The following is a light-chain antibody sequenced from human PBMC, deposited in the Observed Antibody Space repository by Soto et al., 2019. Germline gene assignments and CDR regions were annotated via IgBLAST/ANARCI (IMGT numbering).Light chain of an antibody. CDR1: QSLNTR. CDR3: QQYKSYST. Sequence: DIQLTQSPSTLSASVGDRVTLTCRASQSLNTRLAWYQQRPGKAPKLLIYDASTLESGVPSRFSGGGSGIEFTLTINNLQPDDLATYICQQYKSYSTFGRGTKVDIK. J-gene: IGKJ1*01. V-gene: IGKV1-5*01. CDR2: DAS.